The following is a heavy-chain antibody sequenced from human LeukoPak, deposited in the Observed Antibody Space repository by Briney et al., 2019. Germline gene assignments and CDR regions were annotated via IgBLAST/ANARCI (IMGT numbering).Heavy chain of an antibody. J-gene: IGHJ6*03. V-gene: IGHV4-30-4*08. Sequence: PSETLSLTCTVSGGSISSGDYYWSWIRQPPGKGLEWIGYIYYSGSTYYNPSLKSRVTISVDTSKNQFSLKLSSVTAADTAVYYCARDLYYDFLNFMDVWGKGTTVTVSS. CDR3: ARDLYYDFLNFMDV. D-gene: IGHD3-9*01. CDR2: IYYSGST. CDR1: GGSISSGDYY.